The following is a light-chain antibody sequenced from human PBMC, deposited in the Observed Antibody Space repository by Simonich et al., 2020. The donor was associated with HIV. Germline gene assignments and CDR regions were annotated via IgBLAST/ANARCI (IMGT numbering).Light chain of an antibody. J-gene: IGLJ3*02. CDR3: SSYTSSSTWV. CDR1: SSDVGGYNN. Sequence: QSALTQPASVSGSPAQSITISCTGTSSDVGGYNNVSWYQQHPGKAPKLMIFDVSKRPSGVSNRFSGSKSGNTASLTISGLQAEDEADYYCSSYTSSSTWVFGGGTKLTVL. CDR2: DVS. V-gene: IGLV2-14*01.